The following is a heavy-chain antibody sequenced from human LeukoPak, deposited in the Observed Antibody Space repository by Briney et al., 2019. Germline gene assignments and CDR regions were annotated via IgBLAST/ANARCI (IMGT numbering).Heavy chain of an antibody. V-gene: IGHV4-61*02. Sequence: PSETLSLTCTVSGVSITNSGYHWSWIRQSAGRGLGWIGRIYTSGDTNYNPTLNSRVTIPSDTSRNQFSLKMTSLTAADTAVYYCARDSCSSNACSFDFWGQGILVTVSS. CDR1: GVSITNSGYH. CDR3: ARDSCSSNACSFDF. D-gene: IGHD2-2*01. CDR2: IYTSGDT. J-gene: IGHJ4*02.